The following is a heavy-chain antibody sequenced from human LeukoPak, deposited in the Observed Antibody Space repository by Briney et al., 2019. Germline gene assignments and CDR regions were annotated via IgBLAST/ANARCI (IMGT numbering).Heavy chain of an antibody. V-gene: IGHV3-33*01. CDR1: GFTFSNYG. CDR2: IWYDGSNK. D-gene: IGHD1-1*01. CDR3: ARDTTNSFDY. J-gene: IGHJ4*02. Sequence: PGGSLRLSCAASGFTFSNYGMHWVRQAPGKGLEGVTFIWYDGSNKYYADSVKGRFIISRDNSKNTLYLQMNSLRAEDTAVYYCARDTTNSFDYWGQGTLVTVSS.